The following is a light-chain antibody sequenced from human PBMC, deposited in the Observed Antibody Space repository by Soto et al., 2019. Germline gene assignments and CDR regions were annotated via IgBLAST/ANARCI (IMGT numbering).Light chain of an antibody. CDR1: QSVGGH. Sequence: EIVLTQSPATLSLSPGETATVSCRASQSVGGHLAWYQQRPGQAPRLLIHDASTRAIGIPDRFSGSGSGTDFTLTISRLEPEDFAVYYCQQYGRPFGQGTKVDIK. CDR3: QQYGRP. V-gene: IGKV3-11*01. CDR2: DAS. J-gene: IGKJ1*01.